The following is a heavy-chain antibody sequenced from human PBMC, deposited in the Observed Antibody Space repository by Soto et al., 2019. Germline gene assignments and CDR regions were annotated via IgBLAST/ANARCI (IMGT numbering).Heavy chain of an antibody. CDR3: ARVIYYYDSSGPPLAFDI. V-gene: IGHV3-11*01. CDR1: GFPFAGYRT. Sequence: PGGSLGLSSSASGFPFAGYRTMSWIRQAPGKGLEWVSYISSSGSTIYYADSVKGRFTISRDNAKNSLYLQMNSLRAEDTAVYYCARVIYYYDSSGPPLAFDIWGQGTMGTV. D-gene: IGHD3-22*01. J-gene: IGHJ3*02. CDR2: ISSSGSTI.